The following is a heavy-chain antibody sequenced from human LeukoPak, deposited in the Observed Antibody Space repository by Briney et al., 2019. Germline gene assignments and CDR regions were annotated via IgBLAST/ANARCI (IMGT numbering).Heavy chain of an antibody. J-gene: IGHJ4*02. CDR1: GFTFDDYA. V-gene: IGHV3-9*01. CDR2: NSWNSGSI. D-gene: IGHD6-13*01. CDR3: AKEIAAAAPFDY. Sequence: GRSLRLSCAASGFTFDDYAMHWVRQAPGKGLEWVSGNSWNSGSIGYADSVKGRFTISRDNAKNSLYLQMNSLRAEDTALYYCAKEIAAAAPFDYWGQGTLVTVSS.